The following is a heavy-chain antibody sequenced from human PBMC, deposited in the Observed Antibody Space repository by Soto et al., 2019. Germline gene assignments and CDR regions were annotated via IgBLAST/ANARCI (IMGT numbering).Heavy chain of an antibody. V-gene: IGHV1-3*01. CDR2: INAYNGNT. J-gene: IGHJ4*02. CDR1: GYTFTSYA. CDR3: ARGGQNGYYDSRAMVDY. D-gene: IGHD3-22*01. Sequence: ASVKVSCKASGYTFTSYAMHWVRQAPGQRLEWMGWINAYNGNTNYSQKLQGRVTMTRDTSTSTAYMELRSLRSDDTAVYYCARGGQNGYYDSRAMVDYWGQGTLVTVSS.